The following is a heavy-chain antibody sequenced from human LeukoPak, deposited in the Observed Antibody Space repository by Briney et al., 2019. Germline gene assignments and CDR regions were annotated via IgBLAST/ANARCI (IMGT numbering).Heavy chain of an antibody. CDR1: GYKFISHW. J-gene: IGHJ4*02. D-gene: IGHD5-12*01. Sequence: GESLKISCQGSGYKFISHWIGWVRQMPGKGLEWMGIIYPHDSTTRYRPSFQGQVTFSADKSVSTAYLQWNSLKTSDTAIYYCGVETGGGGYSRHWGQGTLVTVSS. CDR3: GVETGGGGYSRH. V-gene: IGHV5-51*01. CDR2: IYPHDSTT.